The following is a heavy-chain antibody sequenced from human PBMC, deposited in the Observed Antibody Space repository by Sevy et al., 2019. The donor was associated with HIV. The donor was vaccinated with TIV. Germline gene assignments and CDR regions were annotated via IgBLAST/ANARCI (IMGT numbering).Heavy chain of an antibody. V-gene: IGHV3-30*04. D-gene: IGHD3-10*01. CDR1: GFTFSSYA. CDR2: ISYDGSNK. Sequence: GGSLRLSCAASGFTFSSYAMHWVRQAPGKGLEWVAVISYDGSNKYYADSVKGRFTISRDNSKNTLYLQMNSLRAEDTAVYYCARDHYLLWFGVVWGGMDVWGQGTTVTVSS. J-gene: IGHJ6*02. CDR3: ARDHYLLWFGVVWGGMDV.